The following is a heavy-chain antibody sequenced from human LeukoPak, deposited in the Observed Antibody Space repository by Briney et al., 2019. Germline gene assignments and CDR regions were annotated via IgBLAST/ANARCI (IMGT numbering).Heavy chain of an antibody. CDR3: AREAYLAPSISLDY. Sequence: GGSLRLSCAASGFTFSSYAMHWVRQAPGKGLEWVAVISYDGSNKYYADSVKGRFTISRDNSKNTPYLQMNSLRAEDTAVYYCAREAYLAPSISLDYWGQGTLVTVSS. CDR2: ISYDGSNK. V-gene: IGHV3-30-3*01. CDR1: GFTFSSYA. J-gene: IGHJ4*02. D-gene: IGHD2-2*02.